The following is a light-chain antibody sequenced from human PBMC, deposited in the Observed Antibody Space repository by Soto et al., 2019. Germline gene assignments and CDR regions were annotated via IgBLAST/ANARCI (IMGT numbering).Light chain of an antibody. CDR3: QQYNNWPPSIT. Sequence: EIVMTQSPATLSVSPGERATLSCRASQRGSSNLAWYQQKPGPAPRLLIYGASTRATGIPARFSGSGSGTECTLTISSLQSENFAVYYCQQYNNWPPSITFGQGTRLAIK. CDR1: QRGSSN. V-gene: IGKV3-15*01. J-gene: IGKJ5*01. CDR2: GAS.